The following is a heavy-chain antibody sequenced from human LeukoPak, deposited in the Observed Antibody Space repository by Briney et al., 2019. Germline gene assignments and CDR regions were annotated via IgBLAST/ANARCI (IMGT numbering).Heavy chain of an antibody. D-gene: IGHD6-19*01. Sequence: GRSLRLSCAASGFTFSSFGMHWVRQAPGEGLEWVGGISYDGSNEYYGDSVKGRFTISRDNSKNTLYVQMNSLRAEDTAVYYCARGTSSVYSSGNYWGQGTLVTVSS. V-gene: IGHV3-30*03. J-gene: IGHJ4*02. CDR2: ISYDGSNE. CDR3: ARGTSSVYSSGNY. CDR1: GFTFSSFG.